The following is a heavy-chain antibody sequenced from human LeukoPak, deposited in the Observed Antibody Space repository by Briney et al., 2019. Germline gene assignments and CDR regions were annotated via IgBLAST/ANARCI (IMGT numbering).Heavy chain of an antibody. CDR1: GFYFANYA. D-gene: IGHD6-13*01. CDR3: AKGAGSSWNHFDY. CDR2: TVGGGSPNT. V-gene: IGHV3-23*01. J-gene: IGHJ4*02. Sequence: GGSLRLSCAASGFYFANYAMSWVRQAPGKGLERVSATVGGGSPNTYHADSVKGRFTIFRDNSKNSLYLQLNSLRAEDTAVYYCAKGAGSSWNHFDYWGQGTLVTVSS.